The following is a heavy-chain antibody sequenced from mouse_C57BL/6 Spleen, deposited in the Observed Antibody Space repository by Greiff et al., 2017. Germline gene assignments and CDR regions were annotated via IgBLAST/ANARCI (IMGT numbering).Heavy chain of an antibody. V-gene: IGHV1-55*01. J-gene: IGHJ4*01. CDR1: GYTFTSYW. CDR2: IYPGSGST. D-gene: IGHD3-2*02. CDR3: GRGLVISGAMDY. Sequence: VQLQQPGAELVKPGASVKMSCKASGYTFTSYWITWVKQRPGQGLEWIGDIYPGSGSTNYNEKFKSKATLTVDKSSSTAYMQLSSLTSEDSAVFYCGRGLVISGAMDYWGQGTSVTVSS.